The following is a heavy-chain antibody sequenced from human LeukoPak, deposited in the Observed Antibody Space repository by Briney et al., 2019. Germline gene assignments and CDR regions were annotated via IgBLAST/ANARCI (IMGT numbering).Heavy chain of an antibody. CDR3: ARDGLSDIVVAVAAFDY. CDR2: IKQDGSEK. J-gene: IGHJ4*02. CDR1: GFTFSSYW. V-gene: IGHV3-7*01. Sequence: PGGSLRLSCAASGFTFSSYWMSWVRQAPGKGLEWVANIKQDGSEKYYVDSVKGRFTISRDNAKNSLYLQMNSLRAEDTAVYYCARDGLSDIVVAVAAFDYWGQGTLVTVSS. D-gene: IGHD2-15*01.